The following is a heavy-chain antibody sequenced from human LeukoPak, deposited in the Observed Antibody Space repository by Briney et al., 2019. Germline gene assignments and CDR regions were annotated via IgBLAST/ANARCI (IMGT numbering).Heavy chain of an antibody. J-gene: IGHJ6*04. Sequence: ASVKVSCKASGYTFTGYYMHWVRQAPGQGLEWMGWINPNSGGTNYAQKFQGRVTMTRDTSISTAYMELSRLRSDDTAVYYCARAFLDFWSGYLMYVWGKGATVTVRS. CDR3: ARAFLDFWSGYLMYV. CDR1: GYTFTGYY. V-gene: IGHV1-2*02. CDR2: INPNSGGT. D-gene: IGHD3-3*01.